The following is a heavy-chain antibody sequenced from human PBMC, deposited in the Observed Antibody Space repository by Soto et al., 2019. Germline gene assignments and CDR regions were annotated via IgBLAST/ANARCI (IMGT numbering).Heavy chain of an antibody. CDR1: GYTFTSYY. V-gene: IGHV1-46*01. J-gene: IGHJ5*02. D-gene: IGHD3-3*01. CDR2: INPSGGST. CDR3: ARGKSQRRFLEWLANNWFDP. Sequence: ASVKVSCKASGYTFTSYYMHWVRQAPGQGLEWMGIINPSGGSTSYAQKFQGRVTMTRDTSTSTVYMELSSLRSEDTAVYYCARGKSQRRFLEWLANNWFDPWGQGTLVTVSS.